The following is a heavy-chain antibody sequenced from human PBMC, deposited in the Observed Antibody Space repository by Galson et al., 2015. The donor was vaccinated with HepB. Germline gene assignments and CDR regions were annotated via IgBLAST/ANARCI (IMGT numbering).Heavy chain of an antibody. D-gene: IGHD6-19*01. Sequence: QSGAEVKKPGESLKISCKGSGYSFTSYWIGWVRQMPGKGLEWMGIIYPGGSDTRYSPSFQGQVTISADKSISTAYLQWSSLKASDTAMYYCARLPIADSSGGTSQTIILDAFDIWGQGTMVTVSS. CDR2: IYPGGSDT. CDR3: ARLPIADSSGGTSQTIILDAFDI. V-gene: IGHV5-51*01. J-gene: IGHJ3*02. CDR1: GYSFTSYW.